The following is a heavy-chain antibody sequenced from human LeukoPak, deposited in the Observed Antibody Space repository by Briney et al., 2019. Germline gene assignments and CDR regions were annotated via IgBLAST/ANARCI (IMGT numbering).Heavy chain of an antibody. V-gene: IGHV4-59*01. CDR2: IYYSGST. J-gene: IGHJ4*02. CDR3: ARDRGDDYGDHALGY. CDR1: GGSISSYY. D-gene: IGHD4-17*01. Sequence: SETLSLTCTVSGGSISSYYWSWIRQPPGKGLEWIGYIYYSGSTNYNPSLKSRVTISVDTSKNQFSLKLSSVTAADTAVYYCARDRGDDYGDHALGYWGQGTLVTVSS.